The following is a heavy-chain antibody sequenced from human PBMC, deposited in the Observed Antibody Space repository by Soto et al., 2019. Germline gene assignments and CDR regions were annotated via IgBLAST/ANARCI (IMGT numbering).Heavy chain of an antibody. V-gene: IGHV3-73*02. CDR1: GFTFSGSA. J-gene: IGHJ4*02. CDR3: TRGGDYSNY. CDR2: IRSKANSYAT. D-gene: IGHD4-17*01. Sequence: EVQLVESGGGLVQPGGSLKLSCAASGFTFSGSAMHWVRQASGKGLEWVGRIRSKANSYATAYAASVKGRFTISRDDSKNTAYLQMYSLKTEDTAVYYCTRGGDYSNYWGQGTLVTVSS.